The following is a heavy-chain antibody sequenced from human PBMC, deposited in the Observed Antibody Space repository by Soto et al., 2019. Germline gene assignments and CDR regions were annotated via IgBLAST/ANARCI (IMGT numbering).Heavy chain of an antibody. J-gene: IGHJ4*02. CDR1: GYTFTSYY. D-gene: IGHD3-22*01. CDR3: ARDHDSSGYYEPYFDY. V-gene: IGHV1-46*01. CDR2: INPSGGST. Sequence: QVQLVQSGAEVKKPGASVKVSCKASGYTFTSYYMHWVRQAPGQGLEWMGIINPSGGSTSYAQKFQGRVTMTRDTSTSTVYMELSSLRSEDTAVYYCARDHDSSGYYEPYFDYWGQGTLVTVSS.